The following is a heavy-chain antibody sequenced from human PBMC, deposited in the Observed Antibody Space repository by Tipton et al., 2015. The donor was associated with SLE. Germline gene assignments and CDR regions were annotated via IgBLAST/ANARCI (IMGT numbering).Heavy chain of an antibody. CDR2: IYYTMSA. Sequence: TLSLTCTVSGGSISSAVYYWSWIRQHPGKGLEWIGYIYYTMSAYYNPSLKSRVIISLDTSKNHFSLKLSSVTAADTAVYYCVVCSPSSCAYFDYWGQGRLVTVSS. V-gene: IGHV4-31*03. J-gene: IGHJ4*02. D-gene: IGHD2-2*01. CDR1: GGSISSAVYY. CDR3: VVCSPSSCAYFDY.